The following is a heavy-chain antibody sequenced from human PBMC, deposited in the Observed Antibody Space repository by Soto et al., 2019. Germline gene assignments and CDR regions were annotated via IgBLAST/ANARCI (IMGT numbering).Heavy chain of an antibody. CDR3: GSVRPSGYVLS. J-gene: IGHJ5*02. V-gene: IGHV4-30-4*02. CDR1: GGSISSGDYY. D-gene: IGHD6-25*01. Sequence: SETLSLTCTVSGGSISSGDYYWSWIRQPPGKGLEWIGYIYYSGNTNYNPSLKSRVTISIDTSNNQFSLRLASVTETDTSFYYCGSVRPSGYVLSWGPGTLVTVSS. CDR2: IYYSGNT.